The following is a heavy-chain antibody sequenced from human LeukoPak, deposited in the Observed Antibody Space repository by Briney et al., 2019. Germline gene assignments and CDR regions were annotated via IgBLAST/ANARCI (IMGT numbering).Heavy chain of an antibody. CDR1: GFTFSSFA. CDR3: AKDTPLTTYTSGWSSNSFDY. Sequence: PGGSLRVSCTASGFTFSSFAMSWVRQAPGKGLEWVSTITGGSGVKYYADSVKGRFTISRDNSKDTLYLQMHSLRAEDTAVYFCAKDTPLTTYTSGWSSNSFDYWGQGTLVAVSS. CDR2: ITGGSGVK. J-gene: IGHJ4*02. D-gene: IGHD6-19*01. V-gene: IGHV3-23*01.